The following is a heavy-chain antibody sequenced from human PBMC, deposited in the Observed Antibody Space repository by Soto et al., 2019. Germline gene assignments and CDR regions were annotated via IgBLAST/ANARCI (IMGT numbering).Heavy chain of an antibody. Sequence: GGSLRLSCAASGFTFSNYWMSWVRQAPGKWLEWVANIKKDGSDKNYVDSVEGRFSIFRDNAKNSLYLQMYGLRAEDTAVYYCARDLGTALVGFDYGMDVWGQGXTVTVYS. V-gene: IGHV3-7*01. CDR2: IKKDGSDK. J-gene: IGHJ6*02. D-gene: IGHD5-18*01. CDR3: ARDLGTALVGFDYGMDV. CDR1: GFTFSNYW.